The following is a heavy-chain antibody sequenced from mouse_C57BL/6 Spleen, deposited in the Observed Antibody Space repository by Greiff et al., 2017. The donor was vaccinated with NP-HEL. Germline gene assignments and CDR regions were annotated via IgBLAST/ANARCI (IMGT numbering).Heavy chain of an antibody. V-gene: IGHV1-42*01. D-gene: IGHD2-13*01. CDR3: ASLGEPLFDY. CDR2: INPSTGGT. Sequence: VQLQQSGPELVKPGASVKISCKASGYSFTGYYMNWVKQSPEKSLEWIGEINPSTGGTTYNQKFKAKATLTVDKSSSTAYMQLKSLTSEDSAVYYCASLGEPLFDYWGQGTTLTVSS. CDR1: GYSFTGYY. J-gene: IGHJ2*01.